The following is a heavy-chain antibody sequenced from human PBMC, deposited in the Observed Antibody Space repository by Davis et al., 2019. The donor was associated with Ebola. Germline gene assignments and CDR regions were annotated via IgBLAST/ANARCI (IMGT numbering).Heavy chain of an antibody. CDR1: GYTFTSYD. CDR3: AREGYYDFWSGYYYDY. J-gene: IGHJ4*02. D-gene: IGHD3-3*01. V-gene: IGHV1-8*01. CDR2: MNPNSGNT. Sequence: AASVKVSCKASGYTFTSYDINWVRQATGQGLEWMGRMNPNSGNTGYAQKFQGRVTMTRNTSISTAYMELSSLRSEDTAVYYCAREGYYDFWSGYYYDYWGQGTLVTV.